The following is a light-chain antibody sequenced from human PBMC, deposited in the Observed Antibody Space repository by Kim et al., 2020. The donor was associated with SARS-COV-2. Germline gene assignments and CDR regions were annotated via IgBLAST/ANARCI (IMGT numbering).Light chain of an antibody. V-gene: IGKV3-11*01. CDR3: QQHATWPPAIT. J-gene: IGKJ4*01. Sequence: PGERATIACRDSQSSNIDVAWYQQKTGRAPRLLIEDAAKRVSGVPARFSGSGSGIDFALTNNGVETEDFAVYYCQQHATWPPAITFGGGTKVDIK. CDR1: QSSNID. CDR2: DAA.